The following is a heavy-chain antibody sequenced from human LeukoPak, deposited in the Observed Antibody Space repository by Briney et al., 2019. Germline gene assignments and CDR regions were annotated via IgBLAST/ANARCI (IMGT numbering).Heavy chain of an antibody. CDR2: ISSSSSTI. J-gene: IGHJ4*02. V-gene: IGHV3-48*01. CDR3: ARDSSVGATPFDY. D-gene: IGHD1-26*01. Sequence: GGSLRLSCAASGFTFSSYSMNWVRQAPGKGLEWVSYISSSSSTIYYADSVKGRFTISRDNAKNSLYLQMNSLRAEDTAVYYCARDSSVGATPFDYWGQGTLVTVSS. CDR1: GFTFSSYS.